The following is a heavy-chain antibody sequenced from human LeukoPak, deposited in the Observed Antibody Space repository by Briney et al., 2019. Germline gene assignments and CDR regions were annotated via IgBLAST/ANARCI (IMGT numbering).Heavy chain of an antibody. CDR1: GFTFDDYA. D-gene: IGHD5-12*01. CDR3: AKDLGYSGYAGLDY. V-gene: IGHV3-9*01. Sequence: GGSLRLSCAASGFTFDDYAMHWVRQAPGKGLEWVSGISWNSGSIGYADSVKGRFTISRDNAKNSLYLQMNSLRAEDTALYYCAKDLGYSGYAGLDYWGQGTLVTVSS. J-gene: IGHJ4*02. CDR2: ISWNSGSI.